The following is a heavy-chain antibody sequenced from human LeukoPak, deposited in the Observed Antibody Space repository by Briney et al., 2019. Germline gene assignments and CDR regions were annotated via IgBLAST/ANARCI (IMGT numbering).Heavy chain of an antibody. J-gene: IGHJ4*02. CDR3: ARGSSGYFQYYFDY. CDR1: GYTFTGYY. D-gene: IGHD3-22*01. Sequence: ASVKVSCKASGYTFTGYYMHWVRQAPGQGLEWMGWINPNSGGTNYAQKFQGRVTMTRDMSIRTAYMELSRLRSDDTAVYYCARGSSGYFQYYFDYWGQGTLVTVSS. V-gene: IGHV1-2*02. CDR2: INPNSGGT.